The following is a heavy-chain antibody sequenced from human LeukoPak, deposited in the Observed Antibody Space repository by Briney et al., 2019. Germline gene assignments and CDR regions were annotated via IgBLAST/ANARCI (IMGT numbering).Heavy chain of an antibody. D-gene: IGHD3-22*01. Sequence: SVKVSCKASGGTFSSYAISWVRQAPGQGLEWMGGIIPIFGTANYAQKFQGRVTITADESTSTAYMELSSLRSEDTAVYYCARGQKPYYYDSSGYYYFDYWGQGTLVTVSS. CDR3: ARGQKPYYYDSSGYYYFDY. J-gene: IGHJ4*02. V-gene: IGHV1-69*13. CDR2: IIPIFGTA. CDR1: GGTFSSYA.